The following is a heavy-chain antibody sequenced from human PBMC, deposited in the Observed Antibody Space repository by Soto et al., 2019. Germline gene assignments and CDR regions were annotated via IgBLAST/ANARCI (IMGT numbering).Heavy chain of an antibody. J-gene: IGHJ4*02. D-gene: IGHD5-12*01. Sequence: GGSLRLSCAASEFTFSSYGMHWVRQAPGKGLEWVAVIWYDGSNKYYADSVKGRFTISRDNSKNTLYLQMNSLRAEDTAVYYCANDISYSGYDLGNFDYCGQGTLVPVSS. V-gene: IGHV3-33*06. CDR2: IWYDGSNK. CDR1: EFTFSSYG. CDR3: ANDISYSGYDLGNFDY.